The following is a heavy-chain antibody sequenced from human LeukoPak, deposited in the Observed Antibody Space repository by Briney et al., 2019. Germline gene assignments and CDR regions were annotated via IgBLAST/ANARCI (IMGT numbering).Heavy chain of an antibody. CDR1: GFTFSSYG. CDR2: IRYDGSNK. CDR3: ARDSSYYGGFGY. V-gene: IGHV3-30*02. J-gene: IGHJ4*02. D-gene: IGHD1-26*01. Sequence: GGSLRLSCAAPGFTFSSYGMHWVRQAPGKGLEWVAFIRYDGSNKYYADSVKGRFTISRDNSKNTLYLQMNSLRAEDTAVYYCARDSSYYGGFGYWGQGTLVTVSS.